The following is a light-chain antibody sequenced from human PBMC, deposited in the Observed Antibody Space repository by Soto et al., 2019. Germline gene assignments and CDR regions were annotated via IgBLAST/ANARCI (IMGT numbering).Light chain of an antibody. CDR3: QHYYNLPFT. V-gene: IGKV1-33*01. CDR1: QDINNY. J-gene: IGKJ5*01. CDR2: DSS. Sequence: DIQMTQSPSSLSASVGDRVTIICQASQDINNYLNWYQQKPGKAPKLLIYDSSNLEIGVPSRFSGSGYGTRFSFTISSLQPEDIATYYYQHYYNLPFTFGQGTRLESK.